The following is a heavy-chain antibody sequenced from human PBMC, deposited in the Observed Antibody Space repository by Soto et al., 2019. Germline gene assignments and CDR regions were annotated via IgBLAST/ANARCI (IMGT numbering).Heavy chain of an antibody. CDR1: GFTFSTYA. CDR2: IGDSEGETT. Sequence: EVQLLESGGGLVQPGGSLRLSCAASGFTFSTYAMTWVRQAPGKGPEWVSRIGDSEGETTHYADSVKGRFTISRDNAKTTLYRQMKSLRVEDTAIYYCAKGYCGGGRCYDLDNWFDSWGQGTRVTVSS. D-gene: IGHD2-15*01. CDR3: AKGYCGGGRCYDLDNWFDS. V-gene: IGHV3-23*01. J-gene: IGHJ5*01.